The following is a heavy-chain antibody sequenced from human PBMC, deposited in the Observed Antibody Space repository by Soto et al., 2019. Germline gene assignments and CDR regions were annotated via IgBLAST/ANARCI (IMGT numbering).Heavy chain of an antibody. CDR3: ARGGWYVDY. CDR2: IYYSGNT. CDR1: GGSMSGRY. V-gene: IGHV4-59*11. Sequence: SETLSLTCTVSGGSMSGRYWSWIRQPPGKGLEWIGYIYYSGNTDYNPSLKSRVTISIDTSKSQFSLKLSSVTAADTAVYYCARGGWYVDYWGQGTLVTVSS. J-gene: IGHJ4*02. D-gene: IGHD6-19*01.